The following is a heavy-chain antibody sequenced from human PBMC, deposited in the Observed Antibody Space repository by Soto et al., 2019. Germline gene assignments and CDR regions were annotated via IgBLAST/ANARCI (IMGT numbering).Heavy chain of an antibody. CDR3: AKDLGGNSITIFGVVIIGPDFDS. CDR1: GFTFSSYA. V-gene: IGHV3-23*01. J-gene: IGHJ4*02. CDR2: ISGSGGST. Sequence: GGSLRLSCAASGFTFSSYAMSWVRQAPGKGLEWVSAISGSGGSTYYADSVKGRFTISRDNSKNTLYLQMNSLRAEDTAVYYCAKDLGGNSITIFGVVIIGPDFDSWGQGTLVTVSS. D-gene: IGHD3-3*01.